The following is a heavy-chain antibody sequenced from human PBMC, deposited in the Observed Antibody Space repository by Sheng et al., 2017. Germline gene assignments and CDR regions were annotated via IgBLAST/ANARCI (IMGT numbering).Heavy chain of an antibody. Sequence: QVQLVQSGAEVKKPGSSVKVSCKASGGTFSSYAISWVRQAPGQGLEWMGGIIPIFGTANYAQKFQGRVTITTDESTSTAYMELSSLRSEDTAVYYCARELTTMVQGARGPWELSDGYDYWGQGTLVTVSS. CDR3: ARELTTMVQGARGPWELSDGYDY. D-gene: IGHD3-10*01. V-gene: IGHV1-69*05. CDR2: IIPIFGTA. CDR1: GGTFSSYA. J-gene: IGHJ4*02.